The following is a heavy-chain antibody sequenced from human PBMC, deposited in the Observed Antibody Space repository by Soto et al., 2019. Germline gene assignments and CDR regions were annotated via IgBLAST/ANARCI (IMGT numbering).Heavy chain of an antibody. V-gene: IGHV3-30-3*01. J-gene: IGHJ4*02. CDR1: GFTFSSYA. Sequence: GGSLRLSCAASGFTFSSYAMHWVRQAPGKGLGWVAVISYDGSNKYYADSVKGRFTISRDNSKNTLYLQMNSLRAEDTAVYYCPKGGSGSYYNDIYFDYWGQGTLVTVSS. CDR3: PKGGSGSYYNDIYFDY. D-gene: IGHD3-10*01. CDR2: ISYDGSNK.